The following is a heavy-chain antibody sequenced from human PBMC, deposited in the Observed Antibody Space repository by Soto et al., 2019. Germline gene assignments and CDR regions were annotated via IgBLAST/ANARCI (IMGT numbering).Heavy chain of an antibody. Sequence: QVQLVQSGAEVKKPGASVKVSCKASGYTFTSYDINWVRQATGQGLEWMGWMKPNSGNTGYAQKFQGRVTMTRNTTISTAYMGLSSLKAEDTSVYYGARSTNDYGDRHWGQGTLVTVSS. J-gene: IGHJ4*02. CDR1: GYTFTSYD. D-gene: IGHD4-17*01. CDR2: MKPNSGNT. CDR3: ARSTNDYGDRH. V-gene: IGHV1-8*01.